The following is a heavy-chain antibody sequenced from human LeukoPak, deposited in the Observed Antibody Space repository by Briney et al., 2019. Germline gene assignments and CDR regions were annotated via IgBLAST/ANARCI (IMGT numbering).Heavy chain of an antibody. V-gene: IGHV3-48*03. CDR2: ISSSGSTI. D-gene: IGHD4-17*01. CDR3: ARAPPVTPFDY. CDR1: GFTFSSYE. Sequence: GGSLRLSCAASGFTFSSYEMNWVRQAPGKGLEWVSYISSSGSTIYYADSVKSRFTISRDNAKNSLYLQMNSLRAEDTAVYYCARAPPVTPFDYWGQGTLVTVSS. J-gene: IGHJ4*02.